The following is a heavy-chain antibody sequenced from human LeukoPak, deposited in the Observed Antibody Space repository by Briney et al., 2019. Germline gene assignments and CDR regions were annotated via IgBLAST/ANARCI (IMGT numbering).Heavy chain of an antibody. D-gene: IGHD3-22*01. CDR1: GFTFSSYG. J-gene: IGHJ4*02. V-gene: IGHV3-30*03. CDR2: ISFDGSIK. Sequence: GRSLRLSCAASGFTFSSYGMHWVRQAPGKGLEWVGLISFDGSIKYYADSVKGRFTISRDNSKNTLYLQMNSLRAEDTAVYYCARERRYYYDSSGYYPMDYWGQGTLVTVSS. CDR3: ARERRYYYDSSGYYPMDY.